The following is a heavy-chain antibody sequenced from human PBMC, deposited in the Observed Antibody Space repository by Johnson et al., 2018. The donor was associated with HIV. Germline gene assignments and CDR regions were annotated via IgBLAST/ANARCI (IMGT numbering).Heavy chain of an antibody. V-gene: IGHV3-13*01. CDR2: IGTAGDT. Sequence: VQLVESGGGVVQPGRSLRLSCAASGFTFSSYDMHWVRQATGKGLEWVSAIGTAGDTYYPGSVKGRFTISRENAKNSLYLQMNSLRAGDTAVYYCARGLRYFDWFDAFDIWGQGTMVTVSS. CDR3: ARGLRYFDWFDAFDI. CDR1: GFTFSSYD. D-gene: IGHD3-9*01. J-gene: IGHJ3*02.